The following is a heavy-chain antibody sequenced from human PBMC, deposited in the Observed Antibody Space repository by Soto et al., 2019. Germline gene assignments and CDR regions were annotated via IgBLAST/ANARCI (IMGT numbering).Heavy chain of an antibody. CDR3: ARDKITGLFDY. CDR1: GGSISSSGYY. CDR2: IYYSGST. Sequence: PSETLSLTCTVSGGSISSSGYYWGWIRQPPGKGLEWIGTIYYSGSTYYNPSLKSRVTISVDTSKNQFSLKLSSVTAADTAVYYYARDKITGLFDYWGQGTQVTVSS. D-gene: IGHD2-8*02. V-gene: IGHV4-39*02. J-gene: IGHJ4*02.